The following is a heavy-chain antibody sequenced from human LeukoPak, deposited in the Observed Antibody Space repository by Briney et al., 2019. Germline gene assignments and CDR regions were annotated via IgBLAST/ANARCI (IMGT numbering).Heavy chain of an antibody. CDR2: IRSKADSYTT. J-gene: IGHJ4*02. D-gene: IGHD6-13*01. CDR3: RAAADLNDY. Sequence: GGPLRLSCAASGFTFSGSAMPWVRQASGKGLEWLGRIRSKADSYTTAYAVSVKGRFIVSRDDSKNTAYLQMNSLKTEDTAVYYCRAAADLNDYWGQGTLVTVSS. CDR1: GFTFSGSA. V-gene: IGHV3-73*01.